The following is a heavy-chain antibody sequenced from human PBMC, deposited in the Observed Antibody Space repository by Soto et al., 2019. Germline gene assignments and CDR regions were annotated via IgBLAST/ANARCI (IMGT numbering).Heavy chain of an antibody. CDR2: IIPIFGTA. CDR3: ARGVYYAPHNRLYGMDV. J-gene: IGHJ6*02. V-gene: IGHV1-69*13. Sequence: GASVKVSCKASGGTFSSYAISWVRQAPGQGLEWMGGIIPIFGTANYAQKFQGRVTITADESTSTAYMELSSLRSEDTAVYYCARGVYYAPHNRLYGMDVWGQGTTVTVSS. CDR1: GGTFSSYA. D-gene: IGHD3-10*01.